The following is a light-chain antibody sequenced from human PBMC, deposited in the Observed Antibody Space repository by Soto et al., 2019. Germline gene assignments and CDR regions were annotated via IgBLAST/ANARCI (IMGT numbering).Light chain of an antibody. CDR1: SSDIGGFYH. CDR2: DVS. J-gene: IGLJ1*01. Sequence: QSALTQPASVSDSPGQSIPISCIGTSSDIGGFYHVSWHQQHPGKAPKLIIYDVSNRPSGVSNRFSGSKTGNTASLIISGLQAEDEADYYCSSYTSSSSYVFGSGTKLTVL. V-gene: IGLV2-14*03. CDR3: SSYTSSSSYV.